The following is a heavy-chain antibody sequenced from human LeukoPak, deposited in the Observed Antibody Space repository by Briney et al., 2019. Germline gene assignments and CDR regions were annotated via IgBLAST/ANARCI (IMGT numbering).Heavy chain of an antibody. V-gene: IGHV4-4*07. CDR3: ARGWTYYYYYMDV. CDR1: GGSISSCY. J-gene: IGHJ6*03. CDR2: IYTSGST. D-gene: IGHD2-15*01. Sequence: SETLSLTCTVSGGSISSCYWSWIRQPAGKGLEWIGRIYTSGSTNYNPSLKSRVTMSVDTPKNQFSLKLSSVTAADTAVYYCARGWTYYYYYMDVWGKGTTVTVSS.